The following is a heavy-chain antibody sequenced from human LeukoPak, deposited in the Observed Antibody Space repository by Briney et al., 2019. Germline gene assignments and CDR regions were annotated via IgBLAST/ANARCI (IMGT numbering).Heavy chain of an antibody. CDR3: AKDQDIVVVPAILD. J-gene: IGHJ4*02. CDR1: GFTFSSYA. D-gene: IGHD2-2*01. V-gene: IGHV3-23*01. Sequence: GGSLRLSCAASGFTFSSYAMSWVRQAPGKGLEWVSAISGSGGSTYYADSVKGRFTISRDNSKNTLYLQVNSLRAEDTAVYYCAKDQDIVVVPAILDWGQGTLVTVSS. CDR2: ISGSGGST.